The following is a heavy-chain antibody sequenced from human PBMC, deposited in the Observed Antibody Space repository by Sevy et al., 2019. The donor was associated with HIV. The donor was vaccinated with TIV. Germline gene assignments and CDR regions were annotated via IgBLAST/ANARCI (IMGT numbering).Heavy chain of an antibody. CDR3: ARDSSWNYDSYFYGMDV. CDR1: GFSFSGYN. V-gene: IGHV3-48*02. J-gene: IGHJ6*02. D-gene: IGHD1-7*01. CDR2: LSRSTSTI. Sequence: GGSLRLSCAASGFSFSGYNMNWVRQAPGKGLEWVSYLSRSTSTIHYADSVKGRFTISRDNAKNSLFLQMNSLRDEDTAVYYCARDSSWNYDSYFYGMDVWGQWTTVTVSS.